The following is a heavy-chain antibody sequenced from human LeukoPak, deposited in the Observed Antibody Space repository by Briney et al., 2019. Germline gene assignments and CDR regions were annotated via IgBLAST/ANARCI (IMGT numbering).Heavy chain of an antibody. CDR1: GGSFSGHY. Sequence: SETLSLTCAVYGGSFSGHYWHWIRQTPGKGLEWIGEINHSGSTNYNPSLKSRVTISVDTPKNQFSLKLTSVTAADTAMYYCARDGGLAYWGQGTLVTVSS. CDR3: ARDGGLAY. CDR2: INHSGST. J-gene: IGHJ4*02. D-gene: IGHD4-23*01. V-gene: IGHV4-34*01.